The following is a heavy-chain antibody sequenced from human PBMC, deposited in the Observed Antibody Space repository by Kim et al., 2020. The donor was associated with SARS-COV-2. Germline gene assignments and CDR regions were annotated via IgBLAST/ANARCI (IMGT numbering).Heavy chain of an antibody. CDR3: ARRGSGGDYYFHY. V-gene: IGHV5-10-1*01. J-gene: IGHJ4*02. CDR1: GYSFTIYW. D-gene: IGHD2-21*02. CDR2: IDPSDSYT. Sequence: GESLKISCKVSGYSFTIYWISWVRQMPGKGLEWMGRIDPSDSYTNYSPSFQGHVTISADKSISTAYLQWSSLKASDTAMYYCARRGSGGDYYFHYWGQGTLVTVSS.